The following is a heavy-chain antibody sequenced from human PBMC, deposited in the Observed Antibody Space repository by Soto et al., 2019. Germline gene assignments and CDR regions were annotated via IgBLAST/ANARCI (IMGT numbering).Heavy chain of an antibody. CDR1: GYTFTSYY. D-gene: IGHD2-2*01. J-gene: IGHJ4*02. CDR2: INPSGGST. CDR3: ARPYCSSTSCYVDYFDY. Sequence: ASVKVSCKASGYTFTSYYMHWLRQAPGQGLEWMGIINPSGGSTSYAQKFQGRVTMTRDTSTSTVYMELSSLRSEDTAVYYCARPYCSSTSCYVDYFDYWGQGTLVTVSS. V-gene: IGHV1-46*03.